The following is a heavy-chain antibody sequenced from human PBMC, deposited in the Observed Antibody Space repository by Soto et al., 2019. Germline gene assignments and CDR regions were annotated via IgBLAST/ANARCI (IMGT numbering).Heavy chain of an antibody. V-gene: IGHV2-5*01. J-gene: IGHJ4*01. D-gene: IGHD2-2*01. Sequence: GFSLSTSGVGVGWIRQPPGKALEWLALIYWNDDKRYSPSLKSRLTITKDTSKNQVVLTMTNMDPVDTATYYCAHRPASRYCSSTSCYSFDYWGQGTLVTVSS. CDR2: IYWNDDK. CDR1: GFSLSTSGVG. CDR3: AHRPASRYCSSTSCYSFDY.